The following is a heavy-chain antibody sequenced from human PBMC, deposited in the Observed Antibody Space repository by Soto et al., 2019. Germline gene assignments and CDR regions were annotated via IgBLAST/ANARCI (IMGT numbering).Heavy chain of an antibody. CDR3: VRVVAIPGYPDN. CDR1: GGTFSSYA. J-gene: IGHJ4*02. Sequence: QVQLVQSGAEVRQPASSVKVSCKTSGGTFSSYASSWVRQAPGHGLEWMGGIVPIVDTSTYAQKFQGRVTITADESTSTAYMELSSLRTDDTAIYYCVRVVAIPGYPDNWGQGTLVTVSS. CDR2: IVPIVDTS. V-gene: IGHV1-69*12. D-gene: IGHD5-12*01.